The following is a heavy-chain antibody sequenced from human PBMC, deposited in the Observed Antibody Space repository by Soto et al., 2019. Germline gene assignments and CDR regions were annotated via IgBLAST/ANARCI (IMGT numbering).Heavy chain of an antibody. D-gene: IGHD3-16*01. CDR2: ISSSSSYI. Sequence: ESGGGLVKPGGSLRLSCAASGFTFSSYSMNWVRQAPGKGLEWVSSISSSSSYIYYADSVKGRFTISRDNAKNSLYLQMNSLRAEDTAVYYCARDYYDYVWGSYSPNHYFDYWGQGTLVTVSS. V-gene: IGHV3-21*01. CDR1: GFTFSSYS. J-gene: IGHJ4*02. CDR3: ARDYYDYVWGSYSPNHYFDY.